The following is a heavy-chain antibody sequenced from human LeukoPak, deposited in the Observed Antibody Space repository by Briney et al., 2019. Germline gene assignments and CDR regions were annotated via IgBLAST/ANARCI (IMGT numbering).Heavy chain of an antibody. D-gene: IGHD2-2*01. V-gene: IGHV4-59*01. Sequence: SETLSLTCTVSGGSISSYYWSWIRQPPGKGLEWIGYIYYSGSTNYNPSLKSRVTISVDTSKNQFSLKLSSVTAADTAVYYCARETYCSSTSCPIDYWGQGTLVTVSS. J-gene: IGHJ4*02. CDR2: IYYSGST. CDR1: GGSISSYY. CDR3: ARETYCSSTSCPIDY.